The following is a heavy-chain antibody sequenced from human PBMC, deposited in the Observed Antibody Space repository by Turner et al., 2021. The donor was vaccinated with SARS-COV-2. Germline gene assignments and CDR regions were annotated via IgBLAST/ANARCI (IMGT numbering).Heavy chain of an antibody. D-gene: IGHD5-18*01. V-gene: IGHV1-2*02. J-gene: IGHJ6*02. CDR2: INPNSGGT. Sequence: QVQLVQSGAEVKKPGASVKVSCTASGHTFTGYYMHWVRQAPGQGLEWMGWINPNSGGTNYAQKFQGRVTMTWDTSISTAYMELSRLRSDDTAVYYCARSRYTYGSYYYYGMDVWGQGTTVTVSS. CDR3: ARSRYTYGSYYYYGMDV. CDR1: GHTFTGYY.